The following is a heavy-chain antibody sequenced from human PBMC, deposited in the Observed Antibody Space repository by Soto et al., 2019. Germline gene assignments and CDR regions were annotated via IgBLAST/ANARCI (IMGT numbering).Heavy chain of an antibody. D-gene: IGHD2-8*01. V-gene: IGHV4-59*01. J-gene: IGHJ6*02. CDR3: ARTSCTNGVCYFYYGMYV. CDR1: GGSISSYY. CDR2: IYYSGST. Sequence: SETLSLTCTVSGGSISSYYWSWIRQPPGKGLEWIGYIYYSGSTNYNPSLKSRVTISVDTSKNQFSLKLSSVTAADTAVYYCARTSCTNGVCYFYYGMYVWGQGTTVTVSS.